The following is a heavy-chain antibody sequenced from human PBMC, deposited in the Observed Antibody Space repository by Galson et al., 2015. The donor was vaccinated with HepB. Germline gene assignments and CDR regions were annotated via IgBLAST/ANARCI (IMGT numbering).Heavy chain of an antibody. J-gene: IGHJ6*02. Sequence: LTCTLSGGSIISTSNYWGWIRQPPGKGLEWFGSLYYSGITNYNPSLKIRVTISLDTSKNQFSLTLRSVTAADTAVYYCARVSLSSSGWYVRYGLDVWGQGTTVTVSS. V-gene: IGHV4-39*07. CDR2: LYYSGIT. D-gene: IGHD6-19*01. CDR3: ARVSLSSSGWYVRYGLDV. CDR1: GGSIISTSNY.